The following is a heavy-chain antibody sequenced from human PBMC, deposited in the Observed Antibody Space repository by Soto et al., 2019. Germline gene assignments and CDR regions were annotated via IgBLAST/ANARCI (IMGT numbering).Heavy chain of an antibody. Sequence: QVQLQESGPGLVKPSGTLSLTCAVSGGSISTSDWWNWVRQPPGKGLAWIGEISHSVSTHYNPSLKSRVTISVDKSKNRFSLTLTSVTAADTAVYYCARGRDYGSAPAFDPWGQGTLVTVSS. D-gene: IGHD3-10*01. CDR2: ISHSVST. V-gene: IGHV4-4*02. CDR3: ARGRDYGSAPAFDP. J-gene: IGHJ5*02. CDR1: GGSISTSDW.